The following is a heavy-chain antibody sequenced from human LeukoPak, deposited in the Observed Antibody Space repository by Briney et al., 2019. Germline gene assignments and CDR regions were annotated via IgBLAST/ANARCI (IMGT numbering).Heavy chain of an antibody. CDR2: ISWNSGSI. D-gene: IGHD3-22*01. J-gene: IGHJ4*02. CDR1: GFTFDDYA. CDR3: AKGGTYYYDSSGYS. Sequence: GRSLRLSCAASGFTFDDYAMHWVRQAPGKGLEWVSGISWNSGSIGYADSAKGRFTISRDNAKNSLYLQMNSLRAEDMALYYCAKGGTYYYDSSGYSWGQGTLVTVSS. V-gene: IGHV3-9*03.